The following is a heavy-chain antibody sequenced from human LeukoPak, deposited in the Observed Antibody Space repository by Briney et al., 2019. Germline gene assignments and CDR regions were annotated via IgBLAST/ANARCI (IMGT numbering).Heavy chain of an antibody. CDR2: IYYSGST. V-gene: IGHV4-39*01. Sequence: NSSETLSLTCTVSGGSISSSSYYWGWIRQPPGKGLEWIGSIYYSGSTYYNPSLKSRVTISVDTSKNQFSLKLSSVTAADTAVYYCARQGARSFDYWGQGTLVTVSS. D-gene: IGHD3-16*01. CDR1: GGSISSSSYY. CDR3: ARQGARSFDY. J-gene: IGHJ4*02.